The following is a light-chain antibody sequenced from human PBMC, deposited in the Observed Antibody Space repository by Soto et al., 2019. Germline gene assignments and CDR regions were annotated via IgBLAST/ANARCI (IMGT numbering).Light chain of an antibody. CDR2: EVS. J-gene: IGLJ2*01. CDR1: SIDVRGYNY. Sequence: QSALTQPASVSGSPGQSITISCTGTSIDVRGYNYVSRYQQHPGKAPKIMIYEVSNRHSGVSNRFSGSKSGNTASLTSSGLQAEDEADYYCSSYTSSSTRVFGGGTKPTV. CDR3: SSYTSSSTRV. V-gene: IGLV2-14*01.